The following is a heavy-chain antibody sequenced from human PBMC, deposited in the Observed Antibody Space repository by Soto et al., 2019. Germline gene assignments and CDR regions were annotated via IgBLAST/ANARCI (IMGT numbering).Heavy chain of an antibody. CDR3: ASTITIFGVVIVYY. CDR2: IYYSGST. J-gene: IGHJ4*02. CDR1: GGSISSGGYY. V-gene: IGHV4-31*03. Sequence: SETLSLTCTVSGGSISSGGYYWSWIRQHPGKGLEWIGYIYYSGSTYYNPPLKSRVTISVDTSKNQFSLKLSSVTAADTAVYYCASTITIFGVVIVYYWGQGTLVTVSS. D-gene: IGHD3-3*01.